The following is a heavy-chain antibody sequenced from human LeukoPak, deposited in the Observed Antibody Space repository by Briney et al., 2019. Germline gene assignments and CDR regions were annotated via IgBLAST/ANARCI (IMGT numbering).Heavy chain of an antibody. V-gene: IGHV4-39*07. D-gene: IGHD6-25*01. CDR2: VYYGGAT. Sequence: PSETLSLTCTVSGGSISSPTYYWAWIRQPPGEGLEWIGSVYYGGATYYNPSLKSRVTISVDTSNNQFSLKLNSVSAADTAVYYCARDHHGIAAAAWSFDLWGRGTLVTVSS. CDR1: GGSISSPTYY. CDR3: ARDHHGIAAAAWSFDL. J-gene: IGHJ2*01.